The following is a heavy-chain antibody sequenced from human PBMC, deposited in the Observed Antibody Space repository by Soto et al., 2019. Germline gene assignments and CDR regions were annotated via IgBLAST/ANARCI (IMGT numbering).Heavy chain of an antibody. J-gene: IGHJ4*02. V-gene: IGHV3-33*01. Sequence: QVQLVESGGGVVQPGRSLRLSCAASGFTFSSYGMHWVRQAPGKGLEWVAVIWYDGSNKYYADSVKGRFTISRDNSKNRLYLKMTSLRAEDTAVYYCARAFLDGRYSSSALGYWGQGTLVTVSS. D-gene: IGHD6-13*01. CDR3: ARAFLDGRYSSSALGY. CDR1: GFTFSSYG. CDR2: IWYDGSNK.